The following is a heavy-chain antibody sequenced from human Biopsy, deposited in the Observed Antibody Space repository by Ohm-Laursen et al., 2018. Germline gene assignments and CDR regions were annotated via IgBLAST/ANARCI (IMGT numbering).Heavy chain of an antibody. D-gene: IGHD3-3*01. Sequence: GTLSLTCTVSGVSISSGPYYWGWIRQPPGKGLEWIGHIFYSGSTSYNPSHKSRITISVDTSKTQFSLRLSSVTAADTAVYYCARFQAGTIEVYWGQGTLVTVSS. J-gene: IGHJ4*02. CDR2: IFYSGST. CDR1: GVSISSGPYY. V-gene: IGHV4-39*01. CDR3: ARFQAGTIEVY.